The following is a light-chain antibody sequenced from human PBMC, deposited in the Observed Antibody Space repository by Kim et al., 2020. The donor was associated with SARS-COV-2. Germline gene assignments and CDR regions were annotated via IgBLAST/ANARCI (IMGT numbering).Light chain of an antibody. Sequence: ELTQPPSASGTPGQRVTISCSGSSSNIGSNYVYWYQQLPGTAPKLLIYRNNQRPSGVPDRFSGSKSGTSASLAISRLRSEDEADYYCAAWDDSLSGVVFGGGTQLTVL. CDR3: AAWDDSLSGVV. CDR2: RNN. CDR1: SSNIGSNY. V-gene: IGLV1-47*01. J-gene: IGLJ2*01.